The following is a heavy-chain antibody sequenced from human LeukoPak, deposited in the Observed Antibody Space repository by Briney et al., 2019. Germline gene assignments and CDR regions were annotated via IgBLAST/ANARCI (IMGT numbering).Heavy chain of an antibody. CDR3: ARVGGSDFYYYIDV. J-gene: IGHJ6*03. CDR2: ISCDGGST. D-gene: IGHD3-10*01. CDR1: GFNSGGDG. Sequence: GGSLRLSCAASGFNSGGDGMSWVRQAPGKGLEWVSGISCDGGSTGYADSVKGRFTMSRDNAKKSLYLQMNSLRAEDTAVYYCARVGGSDFYYYIDVWGTRTTVTVSS. V-gene: IGHV3-20*04.